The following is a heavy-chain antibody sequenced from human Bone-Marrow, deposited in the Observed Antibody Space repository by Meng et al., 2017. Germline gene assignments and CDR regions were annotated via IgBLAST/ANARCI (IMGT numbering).Heavy chain of an antibody. J-gene: IGHJ3*02. V-gene: IGHV4-31*03. CDR3: ARDPLRYFDWPI. Sequence: QGQPTASGPGLVKPSQPLSPTCTVSGGSISSGGYYWSWIRQHPGKGLEWIGYIYYSGSTYYNPSLKSRVTISVDTSKNQFSLKLSSVTAADTAVYYCARDPLRYFDWPIWGQGTMVTVSS. CDR1: GGSISSGGYY. CDR2: IYYSGST. D-gene: IGHD3-9*01.